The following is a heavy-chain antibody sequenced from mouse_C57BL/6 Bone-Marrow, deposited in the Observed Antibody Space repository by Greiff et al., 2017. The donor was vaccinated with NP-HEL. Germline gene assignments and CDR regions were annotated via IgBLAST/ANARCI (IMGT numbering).Heavy chain of an antibody. D-gene: IGHD2-4*01. CDR3: ASYDYAPFAY. CDR2: IWRGGST. CDR1: GFSFTRYG. V-gene: IGHV2-2*01. Sequence: QVQLQQSGPGLVQPSQSLSITCTVSGFSFTRYGVHWVRQSPGQGLEWLGVIWRGGSTDYNAAFISSLSISKDNSKCQVFFKMNSLHADDTAIYYCASYDYAPFAYWGQGTLVTVSA. J-gene: IGHJ3*01.